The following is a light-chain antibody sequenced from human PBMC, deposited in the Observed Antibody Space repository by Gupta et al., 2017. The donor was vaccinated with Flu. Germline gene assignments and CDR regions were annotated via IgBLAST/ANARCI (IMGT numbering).Light chain of an antibody. V-gene: IGLV2-8*01. J-gene: IGLJ2*01. CDR3: CSYGGSKF. CDR2: EVN. Sequence: QSALTQPPSASGSPGQSVTISCTGTSSDVGGYNYVSWYQQPPGKAPKLIIYEVNKRPSGVPDRFSGSKSGNTASLTVSGLLAEDEADYYCCSYGGSKFFGGGTKLTVL. CDR1: SSDVGGYNY.